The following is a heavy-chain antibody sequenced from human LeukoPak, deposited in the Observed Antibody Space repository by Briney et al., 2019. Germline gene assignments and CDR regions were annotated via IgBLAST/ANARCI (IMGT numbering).Heavy chain of an antibody. CDR3: GRTYDSSGYYSGQNWFDP. CDR2: IYYSGST. V-gene: IGHV4-59*08. J-gene: IGHJ5*02. CDR1: GGSISSYY. Sequence: SPETLSLTCTVSGGSISSYYWSWIRQPPGKGLEWIGYIYYSGSTNYNPSLKSRVTISVDTSKNQFSLKLSSVTAADTAVYYCGRTYDSSGYYSGQNWFDPWGQGTLVTVSS. D-gene: IGHD3-22*01.